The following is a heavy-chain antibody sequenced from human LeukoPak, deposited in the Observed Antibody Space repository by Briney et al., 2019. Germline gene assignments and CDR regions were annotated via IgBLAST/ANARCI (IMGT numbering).Heavy chain of an antibody. D-gene: IGHD5-12*01. Sequence: GMSLRLSCAASGFTFSENNVHWVRQAPGKGLEWVALLSNDGNNYAYADSVKGRFTLSGDKSKTTLYPQMNSLRAEDTAVYYCARDRSGFYSVDYWGQGTLVTVSS. CDR3: ARDRSGFYSVDY. V-gene: IGHV3-30-3*01. J-gene: IGHJ4*02. CDR1: GFTFSENN. CDR2: LSNDGNNY.